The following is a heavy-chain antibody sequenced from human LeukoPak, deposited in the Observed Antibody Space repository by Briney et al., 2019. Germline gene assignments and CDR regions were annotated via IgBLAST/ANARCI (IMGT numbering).Heavy chain of an antibody. CDR3: ARPYGSGSYLIEY. CDR2: ISSSGSTI. Sequence: GGSLRLSCAASGFTFSSYEMIWVRQAPGKGLEWVSYISSSGSTIYYADSVKGRFTISRDNAKNSLYLQMNSLRAEDTAVYYCARPYGSGSYLIEYWGQGTLVTVSS. D-gene: IGHD3-10*01. V-gene: IGHV3-48*03. J-gene: IGHJ4*02. CDR1: GFTFSSYE.